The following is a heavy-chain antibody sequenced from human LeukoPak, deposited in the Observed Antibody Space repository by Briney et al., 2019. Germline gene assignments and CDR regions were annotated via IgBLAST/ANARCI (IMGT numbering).Heavy chain of an antibody. J-gene: IGHJ5*02. V-gene: IGHV1-2*02. D-gene: IGHD3-10*01. CDR2: IYPKSGGT. CDR1: GYTFTDHY. Sequence: ASVKVSFKASGYTFTDHYIHWMRQAPGQGPEWMGWIYPKSGGTNSAQKFQGRVTLTRDTSISTTYMELTGLRSDDTAVYYCARIAGSGSLNWFDPWGQGTLVTVSS. CDR3: ARIAGSGSLNWFDP.